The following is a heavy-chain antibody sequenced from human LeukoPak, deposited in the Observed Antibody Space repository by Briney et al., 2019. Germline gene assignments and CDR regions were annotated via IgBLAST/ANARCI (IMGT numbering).Heavy chain of an antibody. J-gene: IGHJ6*03. CDR3: AKDEATIGYSYYYMDV. D-gene: IGHD5-12*01. V-gene: IGHV3-30*02. CDR1: GFTFRNYG. CDR2: VRYDSTKK. Sequence: PGGSLRLSCAAYGFTFRNYGIHWVRQAPGKGLEWVAFVRYDSTKKYYADSVKGRFTISRDNFKNTLDLQMNSLRPGDTAVYHCAKDEATIGYSYYYMDVWGKGTMVTISS.